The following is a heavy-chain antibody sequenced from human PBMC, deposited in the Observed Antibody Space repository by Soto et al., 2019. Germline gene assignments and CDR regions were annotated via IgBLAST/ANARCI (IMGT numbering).Heavy chain of an antibody. CDR2: IYPGDSDT. CDR3: ARAGYSSSWYWSTYYGMDV. D-gene: IGHD6-13*01. V-gene: IGHV5-51*01. J-gene: IGHJ6*02. CDR1: GYSFTSYW. Sequence: PGESLKISCKGSGYSFTSYWIGWVRQMPGKGPEWMGIIYPGDSDTRYSPSFQGQVTISADKSISTAYLQWSSLKASDTAMYYCARAGYSSSWYWSTYYGMDVWGQGTTVTVSS.